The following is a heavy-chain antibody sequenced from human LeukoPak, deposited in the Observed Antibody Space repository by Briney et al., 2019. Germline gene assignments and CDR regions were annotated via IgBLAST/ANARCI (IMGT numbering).Heavy chain of an antibody. CDR1: GFTFSSYA. CDR3: ARRREHGSGSDWL. J-gene: IGHJ4*02. CDR2: ISSSGVST. V-gene: IGHV3-23*01. Sequence: PGGSLRLSCAASGFTFSSYAMSWVHQAPGKGLEWVSAISSSGVSTYYADSVKGRFTISRDNSKNTLYLQMNSLRAEDTAVYYCARRREHGSGSDWLWGQGTLVTVSP. D-gene: IGHD3-10*01.